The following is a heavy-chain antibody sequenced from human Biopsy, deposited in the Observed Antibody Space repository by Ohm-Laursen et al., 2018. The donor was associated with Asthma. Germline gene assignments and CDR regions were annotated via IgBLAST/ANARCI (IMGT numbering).Heavy chain of an antibody. CDR2: IHYSGST. CDR3: AGFCSGGNCPDH. D-gene: IGHD2-15*01. Sequence: SETLSLTCSGSGVSIRSYYWTWIRQPPGKGREWIGNIHYSGSTYSNPSLKSRVTISVDTYKKQISLRLSSVIAADTAVYYCAGFCSGGNCPDHWGQGTLVTVSS. V-gene: IGHV4-59*01. CDR1: GVSIRSYY. J-gene: IGHJ4*02.